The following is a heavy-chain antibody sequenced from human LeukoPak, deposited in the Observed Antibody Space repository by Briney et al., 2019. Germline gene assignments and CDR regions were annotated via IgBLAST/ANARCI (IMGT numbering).Heavy chain of an antibody. D-gene: IGHD4-11*01. J-gene: IGHJ4*02. Sequence: GGSLRLPCTASGFTFSNYWMHWVRQVPGKGLVWVSRINTGGGSTTYADSVKGRFTISRDNAKNTLYLQMNSLRVEDTAVYYCARSNQADDYWGQGTLVTVSS. CDR3: ARSNQADDY. CDR1: GFTFSNYW. CDR2: INTGGGST. V-gene: IGHV3-74*01.